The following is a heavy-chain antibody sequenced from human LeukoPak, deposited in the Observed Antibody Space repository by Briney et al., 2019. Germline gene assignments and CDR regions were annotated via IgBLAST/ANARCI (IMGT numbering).Heavy chain of an antibody. CDR3: ARGLPEMIEALDY. D-gene: IGHD3-22*01. CDR2: ISYSGSP. CDR1: GASISSYY. J-gene: IGHJ4*02. V-gene: IGHV4-59*12. Sequence: SETLSLTCTVSGASISSYYWSWIRQPPGKGLEWIGYISYSGSPNYNPSLKSRVTISADTSKNQFSLKLSSVTAADTAVYYCARGLPEMIEALDYWGQGTLVTVSS.